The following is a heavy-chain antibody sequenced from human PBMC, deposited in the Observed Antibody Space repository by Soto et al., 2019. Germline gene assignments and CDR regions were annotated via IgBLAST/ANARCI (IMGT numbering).Heavy chain of an antibody. Sequence: PGGSMRLSCAASGFTFNNYYMSWIRQAPGKGLEWVSYISSSTIFYADSVKGRFTISRDNAKNSLYLQMNSLRAEDTAVYYCARDGDFYDSSGYFLRDAFDIWGQGTMVTVSS. CDR2: ISSSTI. CDR1: GFTFNNYY. V-gene: IGHV3-11*01. D-gene: IGHD3-22*01. J-gene: IGHJ3*02. CDR3: ARDGDFYDSSGYFLRDAFDI.